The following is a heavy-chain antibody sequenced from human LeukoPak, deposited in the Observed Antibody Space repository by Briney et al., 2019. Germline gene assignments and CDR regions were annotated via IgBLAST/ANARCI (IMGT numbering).Heavy chain of an antibody. J-gene: IGHJ5*02. D-gene: IGHD4-23*01. CDR2: ISSSSSYI. Sequence: GGSLRLSCAASGFTFSSYSMNWVRQAPGKGLEWVSSISSSSSYIYYADSVKGRFTISRDNAKNSLYLQMNSLRAEDTAVYYCARDLTVVGYDLWGQGTLVTVSS. V-gene: IGHV3-21*01. CDR3: ARDLTVVGYDL. CDR1: GFTFSSYS.